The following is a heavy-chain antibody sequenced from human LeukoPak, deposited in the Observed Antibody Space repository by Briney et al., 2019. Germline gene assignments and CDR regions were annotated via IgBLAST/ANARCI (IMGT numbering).Heavy chain of an antibody. CDR3: ARGPPDGSGSYYPGDY. Sequence: GGSLRLSCVASGFTFSSHWIHWVRQAPGKGLVWVSRISSDGSSTSFADSVKGRFTISRDNAENTLYLHMNSLRDEDTAVYFCARGPPDGSGSYYPGDYWGQGTLVTVSS. CDR2: ISSDGSST. V-gene: IGHV3-74*01. CDR1: GFTFSSHW. J-gene: IGHJ4*02. D-gene: IGHD3-10*01.